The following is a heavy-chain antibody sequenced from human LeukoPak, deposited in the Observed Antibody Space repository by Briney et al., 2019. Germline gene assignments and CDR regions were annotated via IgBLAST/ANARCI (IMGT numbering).Heavy chain of an antibody. V-gene: IGHV5-10-1*01. J-gene: IGHJ4*02. CDR2: IAPSDSYT. CDR3: ARRLASCGGDCYSFDY. CDR1: ANSFTTYW. D-gene: IGHD2-21*02. Sequence: RAEGPMISCTVTANSFTTYWISRVRQMPGKVLQLMGRIAPSDSYTYYSPSFQGHVTISADKSINTAYLQWTSLRASDTAMYYCARRLASCGGDCYSFDYWGQGTLVTVSS.